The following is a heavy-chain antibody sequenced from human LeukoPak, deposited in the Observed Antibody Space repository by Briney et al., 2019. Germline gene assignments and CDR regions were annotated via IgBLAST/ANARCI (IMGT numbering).Heavy chain of an antibody. CDR1: GGSISSYY. CDR3: ARSTLVGATTMYYFDY. V-gene: IGHV4-4*07. J-gene: IGHJ4*02. CDR2: IYTSGST. Sequence: SETLSLTCTVSGGSISSYYWSWIRQPAGKGLEWIGCIYTSGSTNYNPSLKSRVTMSVDTSKNQFSLKLSSVTAADTAVYYCARSTLVGATTMYYFDYWGQGTLVTVSS. D-gene: IGHD1-26*01.